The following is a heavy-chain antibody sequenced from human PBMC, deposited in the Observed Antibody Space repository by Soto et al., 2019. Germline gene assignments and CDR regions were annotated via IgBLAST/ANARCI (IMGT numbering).Heavy chain of an antibody. CDR3: AKDDDILTGYYPGYYFDY. CDR1: GFTFSSYA. V-gene: IGHV3-23*01. CDR2: ISGSGGST. Sequence: EVQLLESGGGLVQPGGSLRLSCAASGFTFSSYAMSWVRQAPGKGLEWVSAISGSGGSTYYADSVKGRFTISRDNPKNPLYLQVNSLSAEDTAVYYCAKDDDILTGYYPGYYFDYWGQGTLVTVSS. D-gene: IGHD3-9*01. J-gene: IGHJ4*02.